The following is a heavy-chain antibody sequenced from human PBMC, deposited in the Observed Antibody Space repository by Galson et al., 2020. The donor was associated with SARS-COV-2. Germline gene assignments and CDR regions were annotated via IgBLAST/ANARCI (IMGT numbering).Heavy chain of an antibody. CDR2: ISWNSGSI. D-gene: IGHD3-22*01. CDR1: GFTFDDYA. Sequence: TGGSLRLSCAASGFTFDDYAMHWVRQAPGKGLEWVSGISWNSGSIGYADSVKGRFTISRDNAKNSLYLQMNSLRAEDTALYYCAKSLGDYYYDSSGYSPWDYWGQGTLVTVSS. V-gene: IGHV3-9*01. CDR3: AKSLGDYYYDSSGYSPWDY. J-gene: IGHJ4*02.